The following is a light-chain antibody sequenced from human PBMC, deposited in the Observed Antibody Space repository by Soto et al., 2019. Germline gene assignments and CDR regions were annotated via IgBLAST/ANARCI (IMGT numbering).Light chain of an antibody. V-gene: IGKV3-20*01. CDR3: QQYGSSPRT. J-gene: IGKJ1*01. CDR2: GAS. Sequence: SLLTQSPCTLSLAPGGGVILSFRASRGVSVNYLAWYQQKPGQAPTLLIYGASIRAAGIPDRFSGSGSGTDFTLTISRLEPDDFAVYYCQQYGSSPRTFGQGSKVDI. CDR1: RGVSVNY.